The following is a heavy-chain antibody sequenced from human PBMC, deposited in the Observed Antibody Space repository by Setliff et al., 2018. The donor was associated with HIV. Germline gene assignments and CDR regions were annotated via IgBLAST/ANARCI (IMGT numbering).Heavy chain of an antibody. J-gene: IGHJ4*02. CDR2: ITNGGGGGT. V-gene: IGHV3-23*01. CDR1: GFTFSGYA. Sequence: LRLSCAASGFTFSGYAMSWVRQAPGKGLEWVSTITNGGGGGTYFADSVKGRFTISRDNSKNTLYLQMNSLSAEDTALYYCANLIGEADTPYWGQGTLVTVSS. D-gene: IGHD6-13*01. CDR3: ANLIGEADTPY.